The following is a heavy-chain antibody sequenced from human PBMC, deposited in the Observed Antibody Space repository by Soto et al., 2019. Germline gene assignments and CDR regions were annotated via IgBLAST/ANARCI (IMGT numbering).Heavy chain of an antibody. CDR2: IWYDGSNK. J-gene: IGHJ4*02. CDR3: ASQSTTGTTGGADY. Sequence: GGSLRLSCAASGFTFSSYGMHWVRQAPGKGLEWVAVIWYDGSNKYYADSVKGRFTISRDNSKNTLYLQMNSLRAEDTAVYYCASQSTTGTTGGADYWGQGTLVTVSS. CDR1: GFTFSSYG. V-gene: IGHV3-33*01. D-gene: IGHD1-1*01.